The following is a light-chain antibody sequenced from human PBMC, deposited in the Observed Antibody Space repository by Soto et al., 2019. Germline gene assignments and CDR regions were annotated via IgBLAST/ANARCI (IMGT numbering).Light chain of an antibody. Sequence: ENVLTQSPGTLSLSPGERATLFCRASQSVSSSSLAWYQQKPGQAPRLLMYGASSRATGIPDRFSGSESGTDFTLTIRTLEPEDFAVYYCQQYGSSPRTFGQGTKVDIK. V-gene: IGKV3-20*01. CDR2: GAS. J-gene: IGKJ1*01. CDR3: QQYGSSPRT. CDR1: QSVSSSS.